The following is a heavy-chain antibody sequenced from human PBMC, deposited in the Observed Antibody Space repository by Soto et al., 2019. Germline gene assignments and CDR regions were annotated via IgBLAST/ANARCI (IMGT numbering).Heavy chain of an antibody. CDR2: INPNSGGT. Sequence: GASVKVSCKASGYTFTSYGISWVRQAPGQGLEWMGWINPNSGGTNYAQKFQGRVTMTRDTSISTAYMELSRLRSDATAVYYCARGISARPFDYWGQGTLVTVSS. CDR3: ARGISARPFDY. CDR1: GYTFTSYG. V-gene: IGHV1-2*02. J-gene: IGHJ4*02. D-gene: IGHD6-6*01.